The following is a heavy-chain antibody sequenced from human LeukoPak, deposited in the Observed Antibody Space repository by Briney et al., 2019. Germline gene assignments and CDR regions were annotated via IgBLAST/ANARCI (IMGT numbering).Heavy chain of an antibody. CDR2: FYVGGAT. CDR3: ARGDGYNFFDY. V-gene: IGHV3-53*01. Sequence: GGSLRLSCAVSGFXVTNNYISWVRQAPGKGLKWVSVFYVGGATYYAASVKCRFTISRDNSENTLYLQMKSLRAEDTAVYYCARGDGYNFFDYWGQGTLVTVSS. CDR1: GFXVTNNY. D-gene: IGHD5-24*01. J-gene: IGHJ4*02.